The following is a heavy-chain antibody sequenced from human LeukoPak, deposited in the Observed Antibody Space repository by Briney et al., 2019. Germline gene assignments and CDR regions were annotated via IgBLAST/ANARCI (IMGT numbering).Heavy chain of an antibody. D-gene: IGHD1-26*01. Sequence: PSETLSLTCTVSGGSISSYYWSWIRQPAGKGLEWIGRIYTSGSTNYNPSLKSRVTMSVDTSKNQFSLKLSSVTAADTAVYYCARVVMWELDYYFDYWGQETLVTVSS. J-gene: IGHJ4*02. CDR1: GGSISSYY. V-gene: IGHV4-4*07. CDR3: ARVVMWELDYYFDY. CDR2: IYTSGST.